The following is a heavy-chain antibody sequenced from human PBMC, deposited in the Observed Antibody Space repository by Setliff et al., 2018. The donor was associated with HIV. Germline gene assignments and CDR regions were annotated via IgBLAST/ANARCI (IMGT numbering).Heavy chain of an antibody. J-gene: IGHJ4*02. CDR1: GYTFTDYY. CDR2: INPNINPLRGGGGT. D-gene: IGHD3-3*01. CDR3: ARARFLEWLPDY. V-gene: IGHV1-2*06. Sequence: ASVKVSCKASGYTFTDYYIHWVRQAPGQGLEWMGRINPNINPLRGGGGTNFAQKFQGRVTITRDTSASTAYMELSSLRSEDTAVYYCARARFLEWLPDYWGQGTLVTVSS.